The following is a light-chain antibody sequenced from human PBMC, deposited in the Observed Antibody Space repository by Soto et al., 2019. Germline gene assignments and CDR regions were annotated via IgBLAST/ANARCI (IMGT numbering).Light chain of an antibody. CDR1: QTISTF. CDR3: QQGFSTPWT. J-gene: IGKJ1*01. V-gene: IGKV1-39*01. Sequence: DIQMTQSPSSLSASVGDRVTITCRASQTISTFLNWYQQRPGKAPRLLIYGASTLQTGVPSRFNGSGSATEFTLTIGSLQLEDFATYSCQQGFSTPWTFGPGTKVEIK. CDR2: GAS.